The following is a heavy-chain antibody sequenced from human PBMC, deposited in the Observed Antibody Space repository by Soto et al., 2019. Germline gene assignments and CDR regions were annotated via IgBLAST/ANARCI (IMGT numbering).Heavy chain of an antibody. D-gene: IGHD2-2*01. CDR1: GFTFSSYA. V-gene: IGHV3-23*01. J-gene: IGHJ4*02. CDR2: ISGSGGST. Sequence: EVQLLESGGGLVQPGGSLRLPCAASGFTFSSYAMSWVRQAPGKGLEWVSAISGSGGSTYYADSVKGRFTISRDNSKNTLYLQMNSLRAEDTAVYYCAKQPAANGYYFDYWGQGTLVTVSS. CDR3: AKQPAANGYYFDY.